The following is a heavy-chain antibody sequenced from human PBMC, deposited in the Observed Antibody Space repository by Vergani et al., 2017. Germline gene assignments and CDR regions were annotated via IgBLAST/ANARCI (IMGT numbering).Heavy chain of an antibody. CDR1: GGSISSYH. D-gene: IGHD4-23*01. V-gene: IGHV4-59*01. CDR3: AGGFYGGNSCFDY. J-gene: IGHJ4*02. Sequence: QVQLQESGPGLVKPSETLSLTCTVSGGSISSYHWSWIRQPPGKGLEWIGYIYYSGSTNYNPSLKSRVTISVDTSKNQFSLKLGSVTAADTAVYYCAGGFYGGNSCFDYWGQGTLVTVSS. CDR2: IYYSGST.